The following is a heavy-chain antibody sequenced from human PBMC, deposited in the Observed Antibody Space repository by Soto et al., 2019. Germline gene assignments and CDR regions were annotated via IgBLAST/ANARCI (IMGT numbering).Heavy chain of an antibody. J-gene: IGHJ5*02. CDR3: AKDIGRGSNWFDP. CDR1: GYTFTSYA. D-gene: IGHD3-10*01. CDR2: INAVNGKT. V-gene: IGHV1-3*01. Sequence: ASVKVSCKASGYTFTSYAIHWVRQAPGQRLEWMGWINAVNGKTNYSQKFQGRVTITTDTSASTAYMELSSLRSEDTAVYYCAKDIGRGSNWFDPWGQGTLVTVSS.